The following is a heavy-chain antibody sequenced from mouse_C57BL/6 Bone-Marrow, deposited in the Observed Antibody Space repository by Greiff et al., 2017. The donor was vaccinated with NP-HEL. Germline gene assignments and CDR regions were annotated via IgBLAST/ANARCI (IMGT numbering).Heavy chain of an antibody. CDR3: ARETYYYDFDY. J-gene: IGHJ2*01. D-gene: IGHD1-1*01. CDR1: GFSLTSYG. V-gene: IGHV2-2*01. CDR2: IWSGGST. Sequence: VKLVESGPGLVQPSQSLSITCTVSGFSLTSYGVHWVRPSPGKGLEWLGVIWSGGSTDYNAAFISRLSISKDNSKSQVFFKMNSLQADDTAIYYCARETYYYDFDYWGQGTTLTVSS.